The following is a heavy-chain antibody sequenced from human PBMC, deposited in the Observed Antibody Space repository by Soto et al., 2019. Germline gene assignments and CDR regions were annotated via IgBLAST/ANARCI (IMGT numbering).Heavy chain of an antibody. D-gene: IGHD3-10*01. CDR1: GASISSYY. CDR2: INHSGST. J-gene: IGHJ6*02. CDR3: ARVSGIYYYGMDV. Sequence: PSETLSFTCSVSGASISSYYYTWIRQPPGKGLEWIGEINHSGSTNYNPSLKSRVTISVDTSKNQVSLKLSSVTAADTAVYYCARVSGIYYYGMDVWGQGTTVTVSS. V-gene: IGHV4-34*01.